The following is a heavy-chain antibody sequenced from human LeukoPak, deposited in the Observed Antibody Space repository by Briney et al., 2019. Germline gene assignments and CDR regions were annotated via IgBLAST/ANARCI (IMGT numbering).Heavy chain of an antibody. CDR1: GFTVGSSY. D-gene: IGHD4-23*01. CDR3: ARRGDGGRSFDY. J-gene: IGHJ4*02. CDR2: IYGGGNT. V-gene: IGHV3-53*01. Sequence: PGGSLRLSCAASGFTVGSSYMNWVRQAPGKGLEWVSLIYGGGNTYYADSVKGRFTISRDNSKNTLYLQMNSLRDEDTAVYYCARRGDGGRSFDYWGQGTLVTVSS.